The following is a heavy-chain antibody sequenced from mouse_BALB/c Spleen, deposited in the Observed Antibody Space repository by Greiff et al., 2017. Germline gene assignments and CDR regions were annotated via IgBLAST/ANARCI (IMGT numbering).Heavy chain of an antibody. CDR3: ARSLYGNYFWYFDV. Sequence: EVKLVESGGGLVKPGGSLKLSCAASGFTFSSYAMSWVRQSPEKRLEWVAEISSGGSYTYYPDTVTGRFTISRDNAKNTLYLEMSSLRSEDTAMYYCARSLYGNYFWYFDVWGAGTTVTVSS. V-gene: IGHV5-9-4*01. CDR1: GFTFSSYA. CDR2: ISSGGSYT. D-gene: IGHD2-1*01. J-gene: IGHJ1*01.